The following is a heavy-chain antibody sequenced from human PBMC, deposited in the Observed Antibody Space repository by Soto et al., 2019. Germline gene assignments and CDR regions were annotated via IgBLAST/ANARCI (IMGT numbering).Heavy chain of an antibody. CDR3: AKNQREGYNYPYYY. V-gene: IGHV3-53*02. CDR1: GFTVSSNY. D-gene: IGHD5-12*01. Sequence: EVQLVETGGGLIQPGGPLRLSCAASGFTVSSNYMSWVRQAPGKGLEWVSVISGSGGSTYYADSVKGRFTISRDNSKNTLYLQMNSLRAEDTAVYYCAKNQREGYNYPYYYWGQGTLVTVSS. CDR2: ISGSGGST. J-gene: IGHJ4*02.